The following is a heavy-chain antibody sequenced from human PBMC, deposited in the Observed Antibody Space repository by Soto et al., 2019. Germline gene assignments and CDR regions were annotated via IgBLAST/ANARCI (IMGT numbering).Heavy chain of an antibody. CDR1: GGTFSSYA. Sequence: SVKVSCKASGGTFSSYAISWVRQAPGQGLEWMGRIIPIFGTANYAQKFQGRVTITADESTSTAYMELSSLRSEDTAVYYCARDPQSITIFGVVIHYYYYYGMDVWGQGTTVTVSS. D-gene: IGHD3-3*01. CDR2: IIPIFGTA. J-gene: IGHJ6*02. V-gene: IGHV1-69*13. CDR3: ARDPQSITIFGVVIHYYYYYGMDV.